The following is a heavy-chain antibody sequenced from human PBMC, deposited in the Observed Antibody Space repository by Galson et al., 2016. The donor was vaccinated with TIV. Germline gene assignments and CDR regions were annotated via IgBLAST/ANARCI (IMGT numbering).Heavy chain of an antibody. V-gene: IGHV3-7*01. J-gene: IGHJ4*02. CDR3: ARDWDDYGAHSALDD. D-gene: IGHD4-17*01. Sequence: SLRLSCAASGFTFSTYWMSWVRQAPGEGLQWVGNIKQVGTDQNYVDSVKGRFSISRDNAKNSLFLQMNTLRPEDTAVYYCARDWDDYGAHSALDDWGQGTLVTVSS. CDR2: IKQVGTDQ. CDR1: GFTFSTYW.